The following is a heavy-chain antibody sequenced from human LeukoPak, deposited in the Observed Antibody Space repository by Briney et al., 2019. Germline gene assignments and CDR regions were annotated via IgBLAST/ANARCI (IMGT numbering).Heavy chain of an antibody. Sequence: SETLSLTCTVSGGSISSSSYYWGWIRQPPGKGLEWIGSIYYSGSTYYNPSLKSRVTISVDTSKNQFSLKLSSVTAADTAVYYCAREVAAAGTRYYYYYMDVWGKGTTVTVSS. J-gene: IGHJ6*03. D-gene: IGHD6-13*01. V-gene: IGHV4-39*07. CDR1: GGSISSSSYY. CDR2: IYYSGST. CDR3: AREVAAAGTRYYYYYMDV.